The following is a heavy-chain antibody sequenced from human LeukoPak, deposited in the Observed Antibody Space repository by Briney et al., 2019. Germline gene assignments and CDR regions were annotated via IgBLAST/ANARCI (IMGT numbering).Heavy chain of an antibody. D-gene: IGHD5-12*01. V-gene: IGHV4-34*01. Sequence: SETLSLTCAVYGGSFSGYYWSWIRQPPGKGLEWIGEINHSGSTNYNPSLKSRVTISVDTSKNQFSLKLSSVTAADTAVYYCAGHISGYDYASPEFDYWGQGTLVTVSS. J-gene: IGHJ4*02. CDR2: INHSGST. CDR3: AGHISGYDYASPEFDY. CDR1: GGSFSGYY.